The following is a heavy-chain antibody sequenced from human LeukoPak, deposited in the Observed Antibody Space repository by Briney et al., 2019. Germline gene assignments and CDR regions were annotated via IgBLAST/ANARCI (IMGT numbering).Heavy chain of an antibody. V-gene: IGHV3-30*04. D-gene: IGHD3-10*01. J-gene: IGHJ4*02. Sequence: GGSLRLSCAASGFSFSGYAMHWVRRTPGKGLEWVAVISHDEKNKFYAESVNGRFTISRDNSKNTLFLEMNSLRPEDTAFYYCATTFRGVIITRLDYWGQGTLVTVSS. CDR1: GFSFSGYA. CDR2: ISHDEKNK. CDR3: ATTFRGVIITRLDY.